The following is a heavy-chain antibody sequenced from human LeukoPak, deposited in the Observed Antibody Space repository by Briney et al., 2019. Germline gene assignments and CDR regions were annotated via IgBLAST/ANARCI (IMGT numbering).Heavy chain of an antibody. CDR1: GFTFDDYA. CDR3: AKADYGSGSYGCFDY. CDR2: ISWNSGSI. V-gene: IGHV3-9*01. Sequence: GGSLRLSCAASGFTFDDYAMHWVRQAPGKGLEWVSGISWNSGSIGYADSVKGRFTISRDNAKNSLYLQMNSLRAEDTALYYCAKADYGSGSYGCFDYWGQGTLVTVSS. D-gene: IGHD3-10*01. J-gene: IGHJ4*02.